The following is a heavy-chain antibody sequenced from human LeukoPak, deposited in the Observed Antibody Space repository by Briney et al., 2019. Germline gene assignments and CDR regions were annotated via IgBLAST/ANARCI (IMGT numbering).Heavy chain of an antibody. D-gene: IGHD5-12*01. Sequence: SVKVSCKASGGTFSSYAISWVRQAPGQGLEWMGRIIPILGIANYAQKFQGRVTITADKSTSTAYMELSSLRSEDTAVYYWARDGSGYDYSSYWGQGTLVTVSS. V-gene: IGHV1-69*04. CDR2: IIPILGIA. CDR1: GGTFSSYA. CDR3: ARDGSGYDYSSY. J-gene: IGHJ4*02.